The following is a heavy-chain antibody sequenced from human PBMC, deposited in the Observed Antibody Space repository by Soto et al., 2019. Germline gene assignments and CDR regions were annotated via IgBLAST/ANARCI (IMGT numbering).Heavy chain of an antibody. J-gene: IGHJ3*02. CDR3: ARLNQEFCINTNCYEASDI. V-gene: IGHV4-31*03. CDR2: IYYSGST. Sequence: PSETLSLTCTVSGGSISSGGYYWSWIRQHPGKGLEWIGYIYYSGSTYYNPSLKSRVTISVDTSKNQFSLKLSSVTAADTAVYYCARLNQEFCINTNCYEASDIWGQGTMVTVSS. CDR1: GGSISSGGYY. D-gene: IGHD2-2*01.